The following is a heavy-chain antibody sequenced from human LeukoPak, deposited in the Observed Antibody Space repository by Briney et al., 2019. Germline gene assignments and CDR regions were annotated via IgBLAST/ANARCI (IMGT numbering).Heavy chain of an antibody. CDR2: INHSGST. J-gene: IGHJ5*02. V-gene: IGHV4-34*01. CDR1: GGSFSGYY. Sequence: SETLSLTCAVYGGSFSGYYWCWIRQPPGKGLEWIGEINHSGSTNYNPSLKSRVTISVDTSKNQFSLKLSSVTAADTAVYYCARRKASRWFDPWGQGTLVTVSS. CDR3: ARRKASRWFDP.